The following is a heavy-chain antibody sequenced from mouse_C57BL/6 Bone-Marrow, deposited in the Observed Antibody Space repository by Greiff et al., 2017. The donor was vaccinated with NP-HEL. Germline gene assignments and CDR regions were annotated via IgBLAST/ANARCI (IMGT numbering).Heavy chain of an antibody. Sequence: VQLQQSGPGLVQPSQSLSITCTASGFSLTSYGVHWVRQSPGKGLEWLGVIWSGGSTDYNAAFISRLSISKDNSKSQVFFKMNSLQADDTAIYYCARPYGSSRMDYWGQGTSVTVSS. CDR3: ARPYGSSRMDY. V-gene: IGHV2-2*01. CDR2: IWSGGST. J-gene: IGHJ4*01. D-gene: IGHD1-1*01. CDR1: GFSLTSYG.